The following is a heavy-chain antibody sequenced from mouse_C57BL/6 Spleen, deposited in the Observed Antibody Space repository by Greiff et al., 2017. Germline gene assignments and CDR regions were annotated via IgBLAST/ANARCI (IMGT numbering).Heavy chain of an antibody. D-gene: IGHD2-4*01. V-gene: IGHV1-80*01. J-gene: IGHJ3*01. CDR3: ARGNDYDVSWFAY. CDR2: IYPGDGDT. CDR1: GYAFSSYW. Sequence: QVQLQQSGAELVKSGASVKISCKASGYAFSSYWMNWVKQRPGKGLEWIGQIYPGDGDTNYNGKFKGKATLTADKSSSTAYMQLSSLTSEDSAVYFCARGNDYDVSWFAYWGQGTLVTVSA.